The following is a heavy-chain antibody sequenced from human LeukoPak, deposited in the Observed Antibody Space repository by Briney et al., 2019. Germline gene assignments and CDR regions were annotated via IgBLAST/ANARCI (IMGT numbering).Heavy chain of an antibody. CDR3: AKVGKNYVFDY. J-gene: IGHJ4*02. CDR1: GASVTTYY. Sequence: PSETLSLTCTVSGASVTTYYWSWIRQPAGKGLEWIERIYVDEATNYNSSLKSRVTMSVDTSKNQISLKLDSLTAADTAVYYCAKVGKNYVFDYWGQGTLVTVSS. D-gene: IGHD3-10*02. CDR2: IYVDEAT. V-gene: IGHV4-4*07.